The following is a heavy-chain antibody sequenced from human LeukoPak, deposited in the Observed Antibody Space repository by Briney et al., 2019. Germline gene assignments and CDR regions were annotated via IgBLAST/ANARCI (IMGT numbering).Heavy chain of an antibody. V-gene: IGHV3-23*01. J-gene: IGHJ4*02. CDR2: ISADSYYT. CDR3: ANSVDTSMGGNDY. Sequence: PGGSLRLSCAASGFTFSSHAMSWVRQAPGKGLEWVSAISADSYYTYYADSVQGRFTISRDNSKNTLYLQMNSLRAEDTALYYCANSVDTSMGGNDYWGQGTLVTVSS. D-gene: IGHD5-18*01. CDR1: GFTFSSHA.